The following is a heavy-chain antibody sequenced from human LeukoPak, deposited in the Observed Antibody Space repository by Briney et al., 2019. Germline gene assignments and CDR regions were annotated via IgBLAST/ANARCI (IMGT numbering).Heavy chain of an antibody. V-gene: IGHV4-34*01. CDR1: GGSFSGYY. Sequence: SETLSLTCAVYGGSFSGYYWSWIRQPPGKGLEWIGEINHSGSTNYNPSLESRVTISVDTSKNQFSLKLSSVTAADTAVYYCARVEGDRSIAAAGVYDYWGQGTLVTVSS. J-gene: IGHJ4*02. D-gene: IGHD6-13*01. CDR3: ARVEGDRSIAAAGVYDY. CDR2: INHSGST.